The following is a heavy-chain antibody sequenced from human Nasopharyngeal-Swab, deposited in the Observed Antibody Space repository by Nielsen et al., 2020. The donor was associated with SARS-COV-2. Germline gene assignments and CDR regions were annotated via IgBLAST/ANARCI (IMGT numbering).Heavy chain of an antibody. D-gene: IGHD3-22*01. Sequence: GGFLRLSCAASGFTLSSYEMNWVRQAPGKGLEWVSYISSSGRTIYYADSVKGRFTISRDNAKNSLYLQMNSLRAEDTAVYYCAREQRITMIVVVIMKAFDIWGQGTMVTVSS. V-gene: IGHV3-48*03. CDR2: ISSSGRTI. CDR3: AREQRITMIVVVIMKAFDI. J-gene: IGHJ3*02. CDR1: GFTLSSYE.